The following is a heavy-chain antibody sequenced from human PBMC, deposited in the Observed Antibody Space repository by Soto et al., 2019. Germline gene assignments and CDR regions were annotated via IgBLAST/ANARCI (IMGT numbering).Heavy chain of an antibody. CDR2: ISSSGSTI. J-gene: IGHJ4*02. D-gene: IGHD4-17*01. CDR1: GFTFSSYE. V-gene: IGHV3-48*03. CDR3: ARTTVVTPGPLDY. Sequence: GGSLRLSCAASGFTFSSYEMNWVRQAPGKGLEWVSYISSSGSTIYYADSVKGRFTISRDNAKNSLYLQMNSLRAEDTAVYYCARTTVVTPGPLDYWGQGTLVTVSS.